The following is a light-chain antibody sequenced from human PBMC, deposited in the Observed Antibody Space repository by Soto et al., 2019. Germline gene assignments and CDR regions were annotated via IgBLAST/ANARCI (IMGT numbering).Light chain of an antibody. Sequence: EIGLTQSPGTQSLSPGERATLCCRPSQSGRSRYLAWYQQKSGQAPRHLIYGASSRVTGIRDSFSGSWSGTDFTLTISRLSPEDAALNSCQNYGSSPPIPFGQGTLPAI. V-gene: IGKV3-20*01. CDR1: QSGRSRY. J-gene: IGKJ5*01. CDR3: QNYGSSPPIP. CDR2: GAS.